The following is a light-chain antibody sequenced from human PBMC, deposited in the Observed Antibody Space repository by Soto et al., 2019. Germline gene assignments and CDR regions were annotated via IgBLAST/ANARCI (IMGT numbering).Light chain of an antibody. CDR3: SSFRSGTTL. V-gene: IGLV2-14*01. Sequence: QSALTQPRSVSGSPGQSVTISCTGTSSDVGYYNYVSWYQRHPGKAPKLMIYEVSNRPSGVSDRFSGSKSGNTASLTISGLQAEDEADYYCSSFRSGTTLFGTGTKVTVL. CDR2: EVS. CDR1: SSDVGYYNY. J-gene: IGLJ1*01.